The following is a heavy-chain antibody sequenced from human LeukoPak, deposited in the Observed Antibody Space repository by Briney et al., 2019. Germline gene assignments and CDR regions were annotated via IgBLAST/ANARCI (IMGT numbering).Heavy chain of an antibody. CDR1: GFTFSSFA. CDR3: ARDRVSGSGSIDY. J-gene: IGHJ4*02. Sequence: SGGSLRLSCAASGFTFSSFAINWVRQAPGKGLEWVSFITGNSNYIYYADSVKGRFTISRDNAKNSLYLQMNSLRVEDTAVYYCARDRVSGSGSIDYWGQGTLVTVSS. CDR2: ITGNSNYI. D-gene: IGHD3-10*01. V-gene: IGHV3-21*01.